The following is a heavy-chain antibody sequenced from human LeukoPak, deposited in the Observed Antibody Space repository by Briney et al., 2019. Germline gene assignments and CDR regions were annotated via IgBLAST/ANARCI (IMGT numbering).Heavy chain of an antibody. CDR3: AKNYGDYVTY. V-gene: IGHV3-23*01. Sequence: GGSLRLSCAASGFTFSNAWMNWVRQAPGKGLEWVSAISGSGGSTYYADSVKGRFTISRDNSKNTLYLQMNSLRAEDTAVYYCAKNYGDYVTYWGQGTLVTVSS. J-gene: IGHJ4*02. CDR1: GFTFSNAW. CDR2: ISGSGGST. D-gene: IGHD4-17*01.